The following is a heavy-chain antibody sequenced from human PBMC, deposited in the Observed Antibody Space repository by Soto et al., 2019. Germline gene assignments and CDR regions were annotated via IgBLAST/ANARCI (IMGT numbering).Heavy chain of an antibody. D-gene: IGHD5-18*01. J-gene: IGHJ4*02. V-gene: IGHV3-11*01. CDR2: ISNGGRRT. Sequence: VGSLRLSCAASGFSFSDNYMSWIRQAPGKGLEWVSYISNGGRRTYYAESMKGRFTISRDNVKRILYLQMNNLRAEDTAVYFCARALTSMITADYFDYWGQGTLVTVSS. CDR1: GFSFSDNY. CDR3: ARALTSMITADYFDY.